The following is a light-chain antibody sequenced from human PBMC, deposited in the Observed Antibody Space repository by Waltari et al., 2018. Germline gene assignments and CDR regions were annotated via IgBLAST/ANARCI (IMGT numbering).Light chain of an antibody. CDR1: SSDIGGSDY. CDR2: EVN. Sequence: QSALTQPPSTSGSPGQSVTISCTGTSSDIGGSDYVSWYQQHPGKAPKLMIYEVNKRPSGVPERFSAAKSGNTASLTVSGLQAEDEADYYCSSYATSNSLLFGGGTKLTVL. V-gene: IGLV2-8*01. CDR3: SSYATSNSLL. J-gene: IGLJ2*01.